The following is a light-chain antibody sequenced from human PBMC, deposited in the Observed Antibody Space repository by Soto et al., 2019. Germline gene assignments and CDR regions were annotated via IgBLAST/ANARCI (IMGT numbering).Light chain of an antibody. CDR1: QSVSSNY. CDR2: GAS. Sequence: ELVLTQSPGTLSLSPGERATLSCRASQSVSSNYLAWYQQKPGQAPRPLIYGASSRANGIPDRFSGSGAGTDFTLTISRLEPEDFAVYYCKQYGSSPWTFGQGTKVEIK. CDR3: KQYGSSPWT. V-gene: IGKV3-20*01. J-gene: IGKJ1*01.